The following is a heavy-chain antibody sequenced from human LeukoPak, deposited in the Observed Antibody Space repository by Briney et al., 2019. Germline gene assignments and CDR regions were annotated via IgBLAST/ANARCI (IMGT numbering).Heavy chain of an antibody. J-gene: IGHJ4*02. Sequence: PGRSLRLSCAASGFTSSSYGMHWVRQAPGKGLEWVAVIWYDGSNKYYADSVKGRFTISRDNSKNTLYLQMNSLRAEDTAVYYCARDPSSIAAAGYFDYWGQGTLVTVSS. D-gene: IGHD6-13*01. V-gene: IGHV3-33*01. CDR3: ARDPSSIAAAGYFDY. CDR1: GFTSSSYG. CDR2: IWYDGSNK.